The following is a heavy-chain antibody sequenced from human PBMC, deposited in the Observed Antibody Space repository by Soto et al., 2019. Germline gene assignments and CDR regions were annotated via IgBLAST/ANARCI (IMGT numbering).Heavy chain of an antibody. Sequence: EVQLVESGGGLVQPGGSLKLSCAASGFTFSGSAMHWVRQASGKGLEWIGRIRSKTNNYATAYAASLKGRFTISRDDSKNTAYLQMNSLKTEDTAVYYCTRRPTYYYGSDNDNWGQGTLVTVSS. CDR2: IRSKTNNYAT. CDR1: GFTFSGSA. CDR3: TRRPTYYYGSDNDN. V-gene: IGHV3-73*02. J-gene: IGHJ4*02. D-gene: IGHD3-10*01.